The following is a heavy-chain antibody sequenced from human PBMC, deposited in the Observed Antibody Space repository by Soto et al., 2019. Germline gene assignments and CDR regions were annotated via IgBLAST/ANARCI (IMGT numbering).Heavy chain of an antibody. J-gene: IGHJ3*02. CDR1: GFTFSSYA. Sequence: PGGSLRLSCAASGFTFSSYAMHWVRQAPGKGLEWVAVISYDGSNKYYADSVKGRFTISRDNSKNTLYLQMNSLRAEDTAVYYCATNIYYYGSGSRLHDAFDIWGQGTMVTVSS. CDR3: ATNIYYYGSGSRLHDAFDI. CDR2: ISYDGSNK. D-gene: IGHD3-10*01. V-gene: IGHV3-30-3*01.